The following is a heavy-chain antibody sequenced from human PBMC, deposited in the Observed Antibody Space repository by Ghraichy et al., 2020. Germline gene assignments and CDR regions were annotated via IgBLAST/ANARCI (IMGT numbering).Heavy chain of an antibody. V-gene: IGHV4-59*01. CDR2: IYHSGST. J-gene: IGHJ4*02. Sequence: SQTLSLTCTVSGGSISGYYWSWIRQPPGKGLEWIGYIYHSGSTDYNPSLKSRVTISVDTSKNQFSLKLSSVTAVDTAVYYCARGSGWYYYWGQGTLVTVSS. CDR1: GGSISGYY. D-gene: IGHD6-19*01. CDR3: ARGSGWYYY.